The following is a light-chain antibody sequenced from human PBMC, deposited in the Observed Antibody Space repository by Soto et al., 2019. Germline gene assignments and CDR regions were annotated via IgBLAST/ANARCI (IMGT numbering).Light chain of an antibody. Sequence: ETVMPQSPATLSVSPGERATLSCMASQSVNSNLAWYQQKLGQAPRVLIYGASTRAAGIPARFSGSGSGTEFILTISSLQSEDFAVYYCQHYNSWPWTFGQGTKVDIK. J-gene: IGKJ1*01. V-gene: IGKV3-15*01. CDR1: QSVNSN. CDR3: QHYNSWPWT. CDR2: GAS.